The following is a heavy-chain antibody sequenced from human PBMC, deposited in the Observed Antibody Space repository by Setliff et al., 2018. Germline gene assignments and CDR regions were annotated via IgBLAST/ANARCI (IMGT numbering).Heavy chain of an antibody. J-gene: IGHJ6*03. D-gene: IGHD6-6*01. V-gene: IGHV3-33*03. CDR2: IYHDGGNK. Sequence: GGXLRLSCAAXGXXXXXXXXHWVRKAPGKGLEXVAVIYHDGGNKYYADSVKGRFTISRDNSKNTLYLQMSSLRSEDTAVYYCARMAVRVASRPSSPLDYYYYMDLWGKGATVTVSS. CDR3: ARMAVRVASRPSSPLDYYYYMDL. CDR1: GXXXXXXX.